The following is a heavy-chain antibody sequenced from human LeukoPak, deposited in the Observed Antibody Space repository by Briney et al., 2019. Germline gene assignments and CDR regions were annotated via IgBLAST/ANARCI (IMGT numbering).Heavy chain of an antibody. V-gene: IGHV4-39*07. J-gene: IGHJ5*02. Sequence: SETLSLTCTVSGGSISSSSYYWGWIRQPPGKGLEWIGSIYYSGSTYYNPSLKSRVTISVDTSKNQFSLKLSSVTAADTAVYYCARGGIRDCSGGSCYSNWFDPWGQGTLVTVSS. CDR1: GGSISSSSYY. D-gene: IGHD2-15*01. CDR2: IYYSGST. CDR3: ARGGIRDCSGGSCYSNWFDP.